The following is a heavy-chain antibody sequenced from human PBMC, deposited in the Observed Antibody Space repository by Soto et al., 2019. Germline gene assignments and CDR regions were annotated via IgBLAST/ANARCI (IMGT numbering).Heavy chain of an antibody. Sequence: QVQLQQWGAGLLKPSETLSLTCAVYGGSFSGYYWSWIRQPPGKGPEWIGEINHSGSTNYNPSLKSRVTISVDTSKNQFSLKLSSVTAADTAVYYCAANSSGWYGGWFDPWGQGTLVTVSS. D-gene: IGHD6-19*01. CDR2: INHSGST. V-gene: IGHV4-34*01. CDR1: GGSFSGYY. CDR3: AANSSGWYGGWFDP. J-gene: IGHJ5*02.